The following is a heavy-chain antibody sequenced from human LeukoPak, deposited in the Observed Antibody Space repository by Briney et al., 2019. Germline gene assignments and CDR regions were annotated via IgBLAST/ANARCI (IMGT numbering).Heavy chain of an antibody. J-gene: IGHJ4*02. D-gene: IGHD6-6*01. CDR3: SNWVEGARPSLDY. V-gene: IGHV3-23*01. Sequence: PGGSLRLSCAASGFSFSTSWMAWVRQAPGTGLGWVSAISNSGRNTYYADSVKGRFTISRDNSKNTLYLEMNSLRAEDTAVYYCSNWVEGARPSLDYWGQGALVTVSS. CDR1: GFSFSTSW. CDR2: ISNSGRNT.